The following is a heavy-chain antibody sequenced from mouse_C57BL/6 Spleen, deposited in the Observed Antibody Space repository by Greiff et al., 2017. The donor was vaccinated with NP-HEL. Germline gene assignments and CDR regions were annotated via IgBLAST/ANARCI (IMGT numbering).Heavy chain of an antibody. CDR3: ARMTAQAEDY. CDR2: IYCDDDK. Sequence: QVTLKESGPGILQSSQTLILTCSFSGYSLSTSGMGVSWIRQPSGKGLEWLAHIYCDDDKRYNPSLKSRLTISKDTSSNQVFLKITSVDTADTATNYCARMTAQAEDYWGQGTTLTVSS. V-gene: IGHV8-12*01. D-gene: IGHD3-2*02. J-gene: IGHJ2*01. CDR1: GYSLSTSGMG.